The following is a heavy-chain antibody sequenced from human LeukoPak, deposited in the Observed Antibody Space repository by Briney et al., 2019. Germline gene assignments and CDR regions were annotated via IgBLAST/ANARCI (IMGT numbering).Heavy chain of an antibody. Sequence: GESLKISCKGSGYSFTSYWIGWVRQMPGKGLEWMGIIYPGDSDTRYSPSFQGQVTISADKSISTAYLQWSSLKASDTAMYYCARHYYLGIAAARGAFDIWGQGTMVTVSS. V-gene: IGHV5-51*01. CDR3: ARHYYLGIAAARGAFDI. J-gene: IGHJ3*02. D-gene: IGHD6-13*01. CDR2: IYPGDSDT. CDR1: GYSFTSYW.